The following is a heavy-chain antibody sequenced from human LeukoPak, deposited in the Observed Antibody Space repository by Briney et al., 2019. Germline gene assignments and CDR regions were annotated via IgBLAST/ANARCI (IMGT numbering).Heavy chain of an antibody. V-gene: IGHV4-59*08. CDR3: ARHVVWGSVAGDFDY. CDR2: ISYSGST. Sequence: SETLSLTCTVSGGSINSHYWSWIRQPPGKGLERIGYISYSGSTDYNPSLKSRVAFSVDTSKNQVSLKLSSVTAADTAVYYCARHVVWGSVAGDFDYWGQGTLVTVSS. CDR1: GGSINSHY. D-gene: IGHD3-16*01. J-gene: IGHJ4*02.